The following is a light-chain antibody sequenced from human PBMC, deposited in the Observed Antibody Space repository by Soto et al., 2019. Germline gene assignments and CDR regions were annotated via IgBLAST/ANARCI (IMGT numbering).Light chain of an antibody. CDR3: QQYATSSPT. Sequence: DIQMTQSPSTLSASVGDRVTITCRASQSISVYLAWYQQRPREAPKLLIYGGSSLESGVPSRFSGSGSGTEFTITISSLQPSDFATYYCQQYATSSPTFGQGTKLEI. CDR2: GGS. CDR1: QSISVY. V-gene: IGKV1-5*01. J-gene: IGKJ2*01.